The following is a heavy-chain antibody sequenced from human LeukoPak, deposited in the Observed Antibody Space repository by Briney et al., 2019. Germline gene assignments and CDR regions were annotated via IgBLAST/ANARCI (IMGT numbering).Heavy chain of an antibody. V-gene: IGHV3-30*02. CDR1: GFTFSNYA. Sequence: GGSLRLSCAASGFTFSNYAMSWVRQAPGKGLEWVAVIWYDGSNKFYADSVKGRFTVSRDNSKNTLYLQMNSLRSEDTAVYYCAKVQWLRDYYDSSGIDNWGQGTLVTVSS. J-gene: IGHJ4*02. CDR3: AKVQWLRDYYDSSGIDN. CDR2: IWYDGSNK. D-gene: IGHD3-22*01.